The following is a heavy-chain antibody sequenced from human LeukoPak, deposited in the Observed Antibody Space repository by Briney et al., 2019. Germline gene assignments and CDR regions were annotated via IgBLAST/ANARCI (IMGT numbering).Heavy chain of an antibody. CDR3: AKDSSTVTTPWYFDL. V-gene: IGHV3-30*02. CDR2: IRYDGSNK. Sequence: GGSLRLSCAASGFIVSDYGMHWVRQAPGKGLEWVAFIRYDGSNKYYADSVKGRFTISRDNAKNSLYLQMNSLRAEDTALYYCAKDSSTVTTPWYFDLWGRGTLVTVSS. D-gene: IGHD4-17*01. CDR1: GFIVSDYG. J-gene: IGHJ2*01.